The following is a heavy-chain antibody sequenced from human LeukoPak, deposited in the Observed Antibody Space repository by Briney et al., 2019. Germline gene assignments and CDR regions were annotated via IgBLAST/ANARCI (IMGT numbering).Heavy chain of an antibody. Sequence: GGSLRLSCAASGFTFSSYAMSWVRQAPGKGLEWVSAISGSGGSTYYADSVKGRFTISRDNSKNTLYLQMNSLRAEDTAVYYCAKDQGSHYYGSGSYPNYWAQGTLVTVSS. D-gene: IGHD3-10*01. CDR1: GFTFSSYA. J-gene: IGHJ4*02. V-gene: IGHV3-23*01. CDR2: ISGSGGST. CDR3: AKDQGSHYYGSGSYPNY.